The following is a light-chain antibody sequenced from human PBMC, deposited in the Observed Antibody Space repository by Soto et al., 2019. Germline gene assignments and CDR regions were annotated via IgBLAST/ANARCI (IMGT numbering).Light chain of an antibody. J-gene: IGLJ1*01. V-gene: IGLV2-14*01. CDR1: SSDVGLYDY. CDR3: SSYTSDSSYV. CDR2: AVS. Sequence: SVLTQPASVSGSPGQSITISCTGTSSDVGLYDYVSWYQQHPGKAPQLMIYAVSNRPSGVSNRFSASKSGNTASLFISGLQAEDEADYYCSSYTSDSSYVCGSGTKVTVL.